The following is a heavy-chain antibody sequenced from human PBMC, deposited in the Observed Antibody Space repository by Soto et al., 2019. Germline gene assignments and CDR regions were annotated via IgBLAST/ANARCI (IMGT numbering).Heavy chain of an antibody. V-gene: IGHV1-46*01. D-gene: IGHD5-18*01. CDR1: GYTFTHYY. CDR3: ATSVNSDMAFDY. Sequence: ASVKVSCKASGYTFTHYYIHWVRQAPGQGLEWMGIINPNGGITTYAQKFRAGFSMTRDTSTSTVYLELSSLRSEDSAVYYCATSVNSDMAFDYWGEGTPVTV. J-gene: IGHJ4*02. CDR2: INPNGGIT.